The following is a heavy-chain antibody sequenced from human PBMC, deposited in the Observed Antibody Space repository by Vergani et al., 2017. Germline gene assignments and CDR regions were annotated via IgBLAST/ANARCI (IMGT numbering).Heavy chain of an antibody. CDR1: GGSISSGNYY. CDR3: ARLSIIAAPGYSYYYIMDV. Sequence: QVQLQESGPGLVKPSQTLSLTCTVSGGSISSGNYYWSWIRQPAGKGLEWIGRIYTSGSTNYNPSLKSRVTMSVDTSKNQFSLKLSSVTAADTAVYYCARLSIIAAPGYSYYYIMDVRGKGTTVSVSS. J-gene: IGHJ6*03. CDR2: IYTSGST. D-gene: IGHD6-13*01. V-gene: IGHV4-61*02.